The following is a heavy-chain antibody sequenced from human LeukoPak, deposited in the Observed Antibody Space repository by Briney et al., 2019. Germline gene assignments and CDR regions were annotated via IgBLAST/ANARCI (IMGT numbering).Heavy chain of an antibody. V-gene: IGHV3-23*01. J-gene: IGHJ4*02. CDR1: GFTFSSYA. CDR2: ISGSGGST. CDR3: AKDSYYGSGSYYPYFDY. D-gene: IGHD3-10*01. Sequence: PGGSLRLSCAASGFTFSSYAMSWVRQAPGKGLEWVSAISGSGGSTYYADSVKGRFTIPRDNSKNTLYLQMNSLRAEDTAVYYCAKDSYYGSGSYYPYFDYWGQGTLVTVSS.